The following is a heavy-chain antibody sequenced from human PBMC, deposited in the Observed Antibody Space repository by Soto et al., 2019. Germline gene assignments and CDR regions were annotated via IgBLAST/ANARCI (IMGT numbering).Heavy chain of an antibody. D-gene: IGHD3-22*01. CDR2: ISYDGSNK. J-gene: IGHJ3*02. V-gene: IGHV3-30-3*01. CDR3: ARGWGYDDSSGSSEGQAFDI. CDR1: GFTFSSYA. Sequence: GGSLRLSCAASGFTFSSYAMHWVRQAPGKGLEWVAVISYDGSNKYYADSVKGRFTISRDNSKNTLYLQMNSLRAEDTAVYYCARGWGYDDSSGSSEGQAFDIWGQGTMVTVSS.